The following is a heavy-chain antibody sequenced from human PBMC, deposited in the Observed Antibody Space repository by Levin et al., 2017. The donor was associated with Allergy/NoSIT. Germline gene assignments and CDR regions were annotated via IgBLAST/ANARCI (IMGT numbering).Heavy chain of an antibody. V-gene: IGHV4-39*01. Sequence: GSLRLSCTVSGGSISSSSYYWGWIRQPPGKGLEWIGSIYYSGSTYYNPSLKSRVTISVDTSKNQFSLKLSSVTAADTAVYYCARHDYDSYYTSFDYWGQGTLVTVSS. J-gene: IGHJ4*02. CDR2: IYYSGST. CDR3: ARHDYDSYYTSFDY. D-gene: IGHD3-3*01. CDR1: GGSISSSSYY.